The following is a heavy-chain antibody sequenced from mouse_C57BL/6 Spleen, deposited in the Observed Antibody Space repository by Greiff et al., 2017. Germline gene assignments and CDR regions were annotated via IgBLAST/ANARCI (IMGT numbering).Heavy chain of an antibody. CDR2: ISSGGSYT. D-gene: IGHD1-1*01. CDR1: GFTFSSYG. CDR3: ARQGALITTVVDAMDY. V-gene: IGHV5-6*01. J-gene: IGHJ4*01. Sequence: EVHLVESGGDLVKPGGSLKLSCAASGFTFSSYGMSWVRQTPDKRLEWVATISSGGSYTYYPDSVKGRFTISRDNAKNTLYLQMSSLKSEDTAMYYCARQGALITTVVDAMDYWGQGTSVTVSS.